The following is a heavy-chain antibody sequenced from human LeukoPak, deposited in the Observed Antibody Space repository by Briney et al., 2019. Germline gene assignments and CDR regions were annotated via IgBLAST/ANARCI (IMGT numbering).Heavy chain of an antibody. J-gene: IGHJ4*02. Sequence: ASVTASCKASGYTFTIYYMHWVRQAPGQGLEWMGIINPSGGSTSYAQKFQGRVTMTRDTSTSTVYMELSSLRSEDTAVYYCARDHIFSEAPSLWGQGTLVTVSS. V-gene: IGHV1-46*01. CDR1: GYTFTIYY. CDR3: ARDHIFSEAPSL. CDR2: INPSGGST. D-gene: IGHD3-9*01.